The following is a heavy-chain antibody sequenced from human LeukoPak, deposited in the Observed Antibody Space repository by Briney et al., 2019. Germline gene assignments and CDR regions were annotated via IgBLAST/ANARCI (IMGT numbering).Heavy chain of an antibody. J-gene: IGHJ3*02. CDR2: INHSGST. Sequence: SETLSLTCAVYGGSFSGYYWSWIRQPPGNGLERIGEINHSGSTNYNPSLRSRVTISVDTSKNQFSLRLSSVTAADTAVYYCARGGYSYGFKAFDIWGQGTKVTVSS. D-gene: IGHD5-18*01. CDR1: GGSFSGYY. CDR3: ARGGYSYGFKAFDI. V-gene: IGHV4-34*01.